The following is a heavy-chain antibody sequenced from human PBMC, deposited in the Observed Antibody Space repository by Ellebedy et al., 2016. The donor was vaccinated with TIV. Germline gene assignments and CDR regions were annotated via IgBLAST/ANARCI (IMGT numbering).Heavy chain of an antibody. CDR1: GFTFSSYA. D-gene: IGHD6-13*01. V-gene: IGHV3-30-3*01. Sequence: GESLKISCAASGFTFSSYAMHWVRQAPGKGLEWVAVISYDGSNKYYADSVKGRFTISRDNSKNTLYLQMNSLRAEDTAVYYCARDYEDSSSWYRWFDPWGQGTLVTVSS. J-gene: IGHJ5*02. CDR2: ISYDGSNK. CDR3: ARDYEDSSSWYRWFDP.